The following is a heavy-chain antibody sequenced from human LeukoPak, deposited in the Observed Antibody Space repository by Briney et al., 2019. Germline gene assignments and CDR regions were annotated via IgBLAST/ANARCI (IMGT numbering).Heavy chain of an antibody. CDR2: IYSSGTT. CDR1: GASISNYY. J-gene: IGHJ5*02. Sequence: SETLSLTCTVSGASISNYYWSWIRQPAGQGLEWIGRIYSSGTTDYNPSLRSRLTMSVDTSKNQFSLILSSVTAADTAVYYCARVGSFNWFDPWGQGTLVTVSS. V-gene: IGHV4-4*07. CDR3: ARVGSFNWFDP. D-gene: IGHD3-3*02.